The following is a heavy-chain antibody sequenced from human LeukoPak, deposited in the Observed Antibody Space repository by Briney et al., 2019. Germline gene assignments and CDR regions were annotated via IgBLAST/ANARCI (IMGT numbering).Heavy chain of an antibody. CDR1: GFTFSSYG. CDR2: ISYDGSNK. V-gene: IGHV3-30*18. CDR3: AKDPGDPISIAAAGTSSYYFDY. D-gene: IGHD6-13*01. J-gene: IGHJ4*02. Sequence: GGSLRLSCAASGFTFSSYGMHWVRQAPGKGLEWVAVISYDGSNKYYADSVKGRFTISRDNSKNTLYLQMNSLRAEDTAVYYCAKDPGDPISIAAAGTSSYYFDYWGQGTLVTVSS.